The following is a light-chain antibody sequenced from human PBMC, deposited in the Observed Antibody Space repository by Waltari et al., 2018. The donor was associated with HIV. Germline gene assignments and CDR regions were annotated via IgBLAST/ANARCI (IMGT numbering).Light chain of an antibody. CDR3: SSFTSSSTYV. CDR2: EVT. CDR1: SSDVGRYNF. Sequence: QSALTQPASVSGSPGQSIAISCTGTSSDVGRYNFVSWYQQHPGKAPQLMIYEVTNRPSGVSCRFSGSKSANTASLTISELQTEDEADYYCSSFTSSSTYVFGTGTKVTVL. J-gene: IGLJ1*01. V-gene: IGLV2-14*01.